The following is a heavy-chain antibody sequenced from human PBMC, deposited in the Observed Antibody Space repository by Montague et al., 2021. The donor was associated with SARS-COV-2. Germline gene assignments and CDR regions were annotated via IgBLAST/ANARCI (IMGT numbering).Heavy chain of an antibody. CDR3: TRARSKAIDY. Sequence: SDTLSLTCAVSGESMTRSWWTWVRQPPGQRLQWIGEILHDGTSRSNYNPALKSRVTISIGTSKNQFFLRLSSVTAADTALYFCTRARSKAIDYWGQGALVTVSS. D-gene: IGHD2/OR15-2a*01. CDR2: ILHDGTS. V-gene: IGHV4-4*02. J-gene: IGHJ4*02. CDR1: GESMTRSW.